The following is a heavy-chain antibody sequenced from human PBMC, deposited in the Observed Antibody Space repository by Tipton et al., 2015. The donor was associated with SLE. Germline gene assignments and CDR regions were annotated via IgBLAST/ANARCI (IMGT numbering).Heavy chain of an antibody. CDR2: MFHSGST. D-gene: IGHD3-3*01. CDR3: ARGTPFMEWERNWFDP. Sequence: TLSLTCTVSGGSISSGSYYWSWIRQPAGKGLEWIGHMFHSGSTNYNPSLASRVTISIDKSTNQLSLPLNSVTTADTAMYYCARGTPFMEWERNWFDPWGQGTLVTVFS. J-gene: IGHJ5*01. V-gene: IGHV4-61*10. CDR1: GGSISSGSYY.